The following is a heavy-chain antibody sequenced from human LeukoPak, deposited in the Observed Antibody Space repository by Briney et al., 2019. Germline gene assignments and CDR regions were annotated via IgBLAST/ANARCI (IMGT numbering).Heavy chain of an antibody. V-gene: IGHV3-33*01. CDR2: IWYDGSNK. J-gene: IGHJ4*02. Sequence: GRSLRLSCAASGFTFSSYGMHWVRQAPGKGLEWVAVIWYDGSNKYYAGSVKGRFTISRDNSKNTLYLQMNSLRAEDTAVYYCAREKRGDLYGSGSSPFDYWGQGTLVTVSS. D-gene: IGHD3-10*01. CDR3: AREKRGDLYGSGSSPFDY. CDR1: GFTFSSYG.